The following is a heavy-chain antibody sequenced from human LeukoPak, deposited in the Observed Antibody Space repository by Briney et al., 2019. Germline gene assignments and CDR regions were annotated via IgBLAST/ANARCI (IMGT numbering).Heavy chain of an antibody. CDR1: GGSFSGYY. J-gene: IGHJ4*02. D-gene: IGHD4-17*01. Sequence: SETLSLTCAVYGGSFSGYYWSWIRQPPGKGLEWIGEIHHSGSTNYNPSLKSRVTISVDTSKNQFSLKLSSVTAADTAVYYCATRDYGAPFDYWGQGTLVTVSS. CDR3: ATRDYGAPFDY. V-gene: IGHV4-34*01. CDR2: IHHSGST.